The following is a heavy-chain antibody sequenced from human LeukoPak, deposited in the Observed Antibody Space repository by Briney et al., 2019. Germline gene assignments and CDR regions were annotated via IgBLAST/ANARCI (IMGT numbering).Heavy chain of an antibody. CDR3: ASLTLMTVRNSADY. V-gene: IGHV4-59*01. J-gene: IGHJ4*02. Sequence: PSETLSLTCNVSGGSIRSYYWNWIRQSPGKGLEWIGFIFHSGSTNYNPSLKSRVTISLDTSKNQFSLKLTSVTAADTAVYYCASLTLMTVRNSADYWGQGTLVTVSS. CDR2: IFHSGST. D-gene: IGHD1-7*01. CDR1: GGSIRSYY.